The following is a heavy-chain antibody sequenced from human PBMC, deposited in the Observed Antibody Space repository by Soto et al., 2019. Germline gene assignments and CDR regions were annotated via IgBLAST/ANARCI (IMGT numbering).Heavy chain of an antibody. V-gene: IGHV1-18*01. Sequence: GQGLEWMGWISAYNGNTNYAQKLQGRVTMTTDTSTSTAYMELRSLRSDDTAVYYCARQYGDYVGDAFDIWGQGTMVTVSS. CDR3: ARQYGDYVGDAFDI. J-gene: IGHJ3*02. D-gene: IGHD4-17*01. CDR2: ISAYNGNT.